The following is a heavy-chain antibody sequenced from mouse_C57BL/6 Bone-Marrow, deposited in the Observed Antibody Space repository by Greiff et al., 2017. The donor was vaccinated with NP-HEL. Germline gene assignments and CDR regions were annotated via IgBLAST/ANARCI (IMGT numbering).Heavy chain of an antibody. CDR2: IDPENGDT. Sequence: VHVKQSGAELVRPGASVKLSCTASGFNIKDDYMHWVKQRPEQGLEWIGWIDPENGDTEYASKFQGKATITADTSTISAYLQLSSLTSEDTAVYYCTAVSSFDYWGQGTTLTVSS. J-gene: IGHJ2*01. D-gene: IGHD1-1*01. CDR3: TAVSSFDY. CDR1: GFNIKDDY. V-gene: IGHV14-4*01.